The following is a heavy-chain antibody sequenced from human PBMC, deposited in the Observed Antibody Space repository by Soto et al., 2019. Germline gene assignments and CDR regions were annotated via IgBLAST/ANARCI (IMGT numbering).Heavy chain of an antibody. V-gene: IGHV3-48*02. Sequence: EVQLVESGGDLVQPGQSLRLSCAASGFSFSSYSMNWVRQAPGKGLEWISYLSSSKTYIWYADSVKGRFTISRDNAKNSISLQMNSLRDEDTAVYYCVSDSGWAFDIWGLGTMVTVSS. CDR3: VSDSGWAFDI. J-gene: IGHJ3*02. D-gene: IGHD6-19*01. CDR2: LSSSKTYI. CDR1: GFSFSSYS.